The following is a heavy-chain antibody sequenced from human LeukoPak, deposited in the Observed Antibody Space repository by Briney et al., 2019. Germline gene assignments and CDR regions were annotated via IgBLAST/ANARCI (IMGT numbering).Heavy chain of an antibody. CDR1: GGSISSSNW. D-gene: IGHD3-10*01. CDR3: ARETPYGSGSYYVDY. V-gene: IGHV4-4*02. CDR2: IYHSWST. Sequence: SGTLSLTCAVSGGSISSSNWWSWVRQPPGTGLEWIGEIYHSWSTNYKPALKSRVTISVDKSKNQLSLNLRSVTAADTAVYYCARETPYGSGSYYVDYWGQGTLVTVSS. J-gene: IGHJ4*02.